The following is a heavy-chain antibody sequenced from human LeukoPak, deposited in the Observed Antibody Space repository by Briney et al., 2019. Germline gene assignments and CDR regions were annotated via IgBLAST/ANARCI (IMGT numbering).Heavy chain of an antibody. Sequence: PGGSLRLSCAASGFTFRNYWMGWVRQAPGKGLEWVANTKPEGSAEYYADSVRGQFTTSRDNANNFLYLQMNSLRAEDTSVYYCARDGGINTNIDYWGQGTLVTVSS. CDR2: TKPEGSAE. V-gene: IGHV3-7*03. J-gene: IGHJ4*02. D-gene: IGHD2-15*01. CDR1: GFTFRNYW. CDR3: ARDGGINTNIDY.